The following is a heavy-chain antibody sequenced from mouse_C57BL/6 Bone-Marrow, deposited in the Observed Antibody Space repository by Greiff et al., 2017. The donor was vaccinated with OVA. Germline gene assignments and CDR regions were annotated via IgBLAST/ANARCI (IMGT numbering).Heavy chain of an antibody. CDR3: TRDGNYGSFDY. D-gene: IGHD2-1*01. J-gene: IGHJ2*01. CDR1: GFTFSSYA. V-gene: IGHV5-9-1*02. Sequence: EVNVVESGEGLVKPGGSLKLSCAASGFTFSSYAMSWVRQTPEKRLEWVAYISSGGDYIYYADTVKGRFTISRDNARNTLYLQMSSLKSEDTAMYYCTRDGNYGSFDYWGQGTTLTVSS. CDR2: ISSGGDYI.